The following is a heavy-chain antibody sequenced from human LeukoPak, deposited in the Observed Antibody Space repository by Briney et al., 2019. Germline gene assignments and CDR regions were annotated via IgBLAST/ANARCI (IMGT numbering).Heavy chain of an antibody. Sequence: SETLSLTCTVSGGSISSDVYYWSWIRQPAGKGLEWIGCIYASGSTTYNSSLKSRVTISIDTSKNQFSLKLTSVTAADTAVYYCAGTRRYCSGGSCYNWFDPWGQGTLVTVSS. CDR2: IYASGST. D-gene: IGHD2-15*01. V-gene: IGHV4-61*02. CDR3: AGTRRYCSGGSCYNWFDP. CDR1: GGSISSDVYY. J-gene: IGHJ5*02.